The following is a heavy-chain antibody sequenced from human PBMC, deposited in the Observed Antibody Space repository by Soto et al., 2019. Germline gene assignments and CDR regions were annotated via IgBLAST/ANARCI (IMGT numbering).Heavy chain of an antibody. Sequence: SETLSLTCTVSGGSISSGDYYWSWIRQPPGKGLEWIGYIYYSGSTYYNPSLKSRVTISVDTSKNQFSLKLSSVTAADTAVYYCARGGVALLKYYYYGMDVWGQGTTVTVSS. V-gene: IGHV4-30-4*01. CDR3: ARGGVALLKYYYYGMDV. CDR1: GGSISSGDYY. D-gene: IGHD3-3*01. J-gene: IGHJ6*02. CDR2: IYYSGST.